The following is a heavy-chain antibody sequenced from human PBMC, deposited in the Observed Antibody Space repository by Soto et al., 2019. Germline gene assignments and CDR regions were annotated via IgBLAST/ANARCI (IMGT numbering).Heavy chain of an antibody. CDR3: ARDADWREGMCGNRLIYHVMDV. Sequence: QPGGSLRLSCAVSGFTFSRYEMNWVRQAPGKGLEWVSYISDSGNTIYYADSVKGRFTISRDNAKNSLYLQMNNLRAEDTGVYYCARDADWREGMCGNRLIYHVMDVYGQGTTVTFS. CDR1: GFTFSRYE. CDR2: ISDSGNTI. V-gene: IGHV3-48*03. D-gene: IGHD2-15*01. J-gene: IGHJ6*02.